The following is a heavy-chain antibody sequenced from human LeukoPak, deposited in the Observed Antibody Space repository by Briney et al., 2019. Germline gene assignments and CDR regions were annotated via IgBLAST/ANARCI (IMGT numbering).Heavy chain of an antibody. D-gene: IGHD6-13*01. CDR1: GVSISSYY. CDR2: IYTSGST. J-gene: IGHJ4*02. V-gene: IGHV4-4*07. CDR3: GRVGYSSSWPRHFDY. Sequence: SETLSLTCTVSGVSISSYYWSWIRQPAGKGLEWIGRIYTSGSTNYNPSLKSRVTMSVDTSKNQFSLKLSSVTAADTAVYYWGRVGYSSSWPRHFDYWGQGTLVTVSS.